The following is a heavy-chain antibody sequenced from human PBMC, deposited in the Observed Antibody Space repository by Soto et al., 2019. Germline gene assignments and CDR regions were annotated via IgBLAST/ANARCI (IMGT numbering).Heavy chain of an antibody. Sequence: LRLSCAASGFTFSSYSMNWVRQAPGKGLEWVSSISSSSSYIYYADSVKGRFTISRDNAKNSLYLQMNSLRAEDTAVYYCASLNYYDSSGYLWGDAFDIWGQGTMVTVSS. CDR3: ASLNYYDSSGYLWGDAFDI. V-gene: IGHV3-21*01. CDR1: GFTFSSYS. J-gene: IGHJ3*02. D-gene: IGHD3-22*01. CDR2: ISSSSSYI.